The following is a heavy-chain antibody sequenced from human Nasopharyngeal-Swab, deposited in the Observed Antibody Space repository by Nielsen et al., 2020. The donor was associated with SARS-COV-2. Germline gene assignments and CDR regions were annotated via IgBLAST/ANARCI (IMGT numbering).Heavy chain of an antibody. Sequence: GGSLRLSCAASGFTFDDYAMHWVRQAPGKGLEWVSGISWNSGSIGYADSEKGRFTISRDNAKNSLYLQMNSLRAEDTALYYCAKGDTSSGWYSWFDPWGQGTLVTVSS. CDR1: GFTFDDYA. J-gene: IGHJ5*02. D-gene: IGHD6-19*01. CDR3: AKGDTSSGWYSWFDP. CDR2: ISWNSGSI. V-gene: IGHV3-9*01.